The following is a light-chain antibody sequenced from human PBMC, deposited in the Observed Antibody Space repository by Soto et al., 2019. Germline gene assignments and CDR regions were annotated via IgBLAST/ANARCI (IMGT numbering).Light chain of an antibody. CDR1: SSDVGGYNF. CDR2: DVG. V-gene: IGLV2-14*01. CDR3: SSYTNSGTLVV. J-gene: IGLJ2*01. Sequence: QSVLTQPASVSGSPGQSITISCTGTSSDVGGYNFVSWFQQHPGKAPKLMIYDVGNRPSGVSNRFSGSKSGNTASLTISGLQAEDEADYYCSSYTNSGTLVVFGGGTKLTVL.